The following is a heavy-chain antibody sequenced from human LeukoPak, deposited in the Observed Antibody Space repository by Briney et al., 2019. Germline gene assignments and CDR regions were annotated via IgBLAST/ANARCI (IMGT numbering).Heavy chain of an antibody. CDR3: STVGYDAFDI. V-gene: IGHV3-30*02. D-gene: IGHD1-1*01. J-gene: IGHJ3*02. Sequence: PGGSLRLSCAASGFTFSSYGMHWVRQAPGKGLEWVAFIRYDGSNKYYADSVKGRFTISRDNSKNTLYLQMSSLRAEDTAVNYCSTVGYDAFDIWGQGTMVTVAS. CDR2: IRYDGSNK. CDR1: GFTFSSYG.